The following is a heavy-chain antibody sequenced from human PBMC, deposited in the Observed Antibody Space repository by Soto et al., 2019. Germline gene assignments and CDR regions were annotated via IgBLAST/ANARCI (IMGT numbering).Heavy chain of an antibody. CDR1: GGTFSSYA. D-gene: IGHD3-16*01. CDR3: ARDRLMITFGGVGDGRWFAFDI. V-gene: IGHV1-69*12. CDR2: IIPIFGTA. J-gene: IGHJ3*02. Sequence: QVQLVQSGAEVKKPGSSVKVSCKASGGTFSSYAISWVRQAPGQGLEWMGGIIPIFGTANYAQKFHGRVTITADESTSTAYMELSSLRSEDTAVYYCARDRLMITFGGVGDGRWFAFDIWGQGTMVTVSS.